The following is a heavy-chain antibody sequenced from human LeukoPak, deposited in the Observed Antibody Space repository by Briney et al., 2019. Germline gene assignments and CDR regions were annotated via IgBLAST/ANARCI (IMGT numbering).Heavy chain of an antibody. CDR1: EFTFSSYW. V-gene: IGHV3-7*01. J-gene: IGHJ6*02. CDR2: IKPDGSDK. Sequence: PGGSLRLSCAASEFTFSSYWMNWVRQAPGKGLEWVANIKPDGSDKYYVDSVKGRFTISRDNAKNSLYLQVNSLRAEDTAVYYCARAYNALDVWGQGTTVTVSS. CDR3: ARAYNALDV.